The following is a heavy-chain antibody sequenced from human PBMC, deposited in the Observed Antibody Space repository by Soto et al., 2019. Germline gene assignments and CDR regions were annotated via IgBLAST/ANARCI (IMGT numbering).Heavy chain of an antibody. CDR2: ISYSGSA. CDR1: GVSISSGNYY. J-gene: IGHJ5*02. CDR3: ARQLEVAPAAMTWFDP. Sequence: PSETLCLTSTVSGVSISSGNYYWSWIRQPPGKGLEWIGFISYSGSAYYNPSLKSRVTISVDTSKNQFSLTLSSVTAADTAVYYCARQLEVAPAAMTWFDPWGQGTLVTVSS. V-gene: IGHV4-30-4*01. D-gene: IGHD2-2*01.